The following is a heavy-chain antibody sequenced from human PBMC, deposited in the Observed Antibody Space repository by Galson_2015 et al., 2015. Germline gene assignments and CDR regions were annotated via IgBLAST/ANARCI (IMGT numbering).Heavy chain of an antibody. V-gene: IGHV5-51*01. Sequence: QSGAEVKKPGESLKISCKGPGYSFTNYWIGWVRQLPGKGLECMGIIYPGDSDTRYSPSFQGQVTISADKSISTAYLQWSSLKASDTAMYYCARHRRVVAAGYYYMDVWGKGTTVTVSS. J-gene: IGHJ6*03. D-gene: IGHD2-15*01. CDR3: ARHRRVVAAGYYYMDV. CDR1: GYSFTNYW. CDR2: IYPGDSDT.